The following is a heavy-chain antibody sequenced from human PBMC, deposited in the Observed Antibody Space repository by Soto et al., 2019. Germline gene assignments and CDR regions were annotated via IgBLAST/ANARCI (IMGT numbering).Heavy chain of an antibody. CDR3: AGFNRDDYFDSSGYYYPARFAS. D-gene: IGHD3-22*01. CDR2: IYHSGST. J-gene: IGHJ5*01. Sequence: SKTLSLTCAVSGGSISSGNWWSWVRQPPGKGLEWIGEIYHSGSTNYNPSLKSRVTISXDNAKNQFTLKLSSGTAAXTAVYYCAGFNRDDYFDSSGYYYPARFASGARGTTVTGSS. V-gene: IGHV4-4*02. CDR1: GGSISSGNW.